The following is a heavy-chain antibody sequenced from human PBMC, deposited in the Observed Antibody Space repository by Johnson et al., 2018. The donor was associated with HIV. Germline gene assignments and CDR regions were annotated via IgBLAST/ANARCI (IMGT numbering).Heavy chain of an antibody. V-gene: IGHV3-30*02. CDR3: TVWRWGWSGQEPFDV. Sequence: QVQLVESGGGVVPPGGSLRLSCAASGSTFRIYDLQWVRQAPGKGLEWLAYIRSEGVNKHYTDSVMGRFSISRDNSKNTVYLQMNSLRDEDTSVYYCTVWRWGWSGQEPFDVWGPGTMVTVSS. CDR2: IRSEGVNK. J-gene: IGHJ3*01. CDR1: GSTFRIYD. D-gene: IGHD3-3*01.